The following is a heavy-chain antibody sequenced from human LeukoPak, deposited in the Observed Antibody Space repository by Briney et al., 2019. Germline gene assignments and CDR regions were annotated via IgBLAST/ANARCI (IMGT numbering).Heavy chain of an antibody. D-gene: IGHD2-2*01. Sequence: SGGSLRLSCAASRFTFSSYDMRWVRQATGKGLEWVSAIGTAGDTYYPGSVKGRFTISRENAKNSLYLQMNSLRAGDTAVYYCARDSSFDYWGQGTLVTVSS. J-gene: IGHJ4*02. CDR1: RFTFSSYD. CDR3: ARDSSFDY. V-gene: IGHV3-13*01. CDR2: IGTAGDT.